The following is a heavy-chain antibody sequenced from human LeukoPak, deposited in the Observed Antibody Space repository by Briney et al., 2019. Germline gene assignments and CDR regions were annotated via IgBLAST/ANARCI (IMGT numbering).Heavy chain of an antibody. J-gene: IGHJ4*02. V-gene: IGHV3-7*01. CDR1: GFTFSSYW. Sequence: GGSLRLSCAASGFTFSSYWMSWVRQAPGKGLEWVANIKQDGSEKYYVDSVKGRSTISRDNAKNSLYLQMNSLRAEDTAVYYCARSPHLPLEYYYDSSGYWYYFDYWGQGTLVTVSS. D-gene: IGHD3-22*01. CDR2: IKQDGSEK. CDR3: ARSPHLPLEYYYDSSGYWYYFDY.